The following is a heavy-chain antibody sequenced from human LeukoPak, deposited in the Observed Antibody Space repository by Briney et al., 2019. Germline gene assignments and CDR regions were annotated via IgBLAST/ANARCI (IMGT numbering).Heavy chain of an antibody. CDR2: IKEDGSDK. D-gene: IGHD4-23*01. V-gene: IGHV3-7*01. CDR1: GFTFSDFW. J-gene: IGHJ4*02. CDR3: ARPRRGNSGDFFDL. Sequence: GGSLRLSCAASGFTFSDFWMTWVRQAPGKGLESVAYIKEDGSDKYYEDSVRGRFTISRDNAKSSRDLQMRSLRVEDTAVYYCARPRRGNSGDFFDLWGPGNLVTVSS.